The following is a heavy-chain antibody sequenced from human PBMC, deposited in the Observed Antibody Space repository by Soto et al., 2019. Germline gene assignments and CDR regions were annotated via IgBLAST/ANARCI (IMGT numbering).Heavy chain of an antibody. CDR1: GFTFSSYG. CDR3: AKSVAVAAPANYYYYGMDV. D-gene: IGHD6-19*01. CDR2: ISYDGSNK. J-gene: IGHJ6*02. V-gene: IGHV3-30*18. Sequence: GGSLRLSCAASGFTFSSYGMHWVRQAPGKGLEWVAVISYDGSNKYYADSVKGRFTISRDNSKNTLYMQMNSLRAEDTAVYYCAKSVAVAAPANYYYYGMDVWRQGTTVTVSS.